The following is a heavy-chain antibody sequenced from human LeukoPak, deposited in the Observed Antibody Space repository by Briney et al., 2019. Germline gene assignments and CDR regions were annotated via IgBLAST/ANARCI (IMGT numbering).Heavy chain of an antibody. D-gene: IGHD4-17*01. CDR3: ARVTTVLYDAFDI. CDR1: GFTFNNYA. V-gene: IGHV3-23*01. Sequence: GGSLRLSCATSGFTFNNYAMSWVRQAPGKGLEWVSAISSTGIAAYYADSVKGRFTISRDNSKNTLYLQMNSLRAEDTAVYYCARVTTVLYDAFDIWGQGTMVTVSS. CDR2: ISSTGIAA. J-gene: IGHJ3*02.